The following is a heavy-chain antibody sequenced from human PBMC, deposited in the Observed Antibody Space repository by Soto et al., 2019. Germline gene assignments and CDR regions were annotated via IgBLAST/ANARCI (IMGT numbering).Heavy chain of an antibody. D-gene: IGHD6-6*01. CDR1: GFTFSSYG. CDR3: ARGGGRIAARPPDY. Sequence: PGGSLRLSCAASGFTFSSYGMHWVRQAPGKGLEWVAVIWYDGSNKYYADSVKGRFTISRDNSKNTLYLQMNSLRAEDTAVYYCARGGGRIAARPPDYWGQGTLVTVSS. CDR2: IWYDGSNK. J-gene: IGHJ4*02. V-gene: IGHV3-33*01.